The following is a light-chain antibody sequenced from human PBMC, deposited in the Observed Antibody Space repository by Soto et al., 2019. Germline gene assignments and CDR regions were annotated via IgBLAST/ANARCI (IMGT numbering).Light chain of an antibody. CDR1: QSVSSY. CDR2: GAS. J-gene: IGKJ5*01. CDR3: QQYAGPPIT. V-gene: IGKV3-20*01. Sequence: EIVLTQSPATLSLSPGERATLSCRASQSVSSYLAWCQQKPGQAPRVIMYGASRRATGIPDRFSGGGSGTDFTLTISRLEPEDFAVYFCQQYAGPPITFGQGTRLE.